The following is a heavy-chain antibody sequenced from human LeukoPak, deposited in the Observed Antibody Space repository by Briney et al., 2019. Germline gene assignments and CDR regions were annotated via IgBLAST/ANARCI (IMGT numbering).Heavy chain of an antibody. Sequence: PSETLSLTCTVSGGSISSGGYYWSWIRQPPGKGLEWIGYIYHSGSTYYNPSLKSRVTISVDRSKNQFSLKLSSVTAADTAVYYCASLQYQLLYSDYWGQGTLVTVSS. D-gene: IGHD2-2*01. CDR1: GGSISSGGYY. J-gene: IGHJ4*02. V-gene: IGHV4-30-2*01. CDR3: ASLQYQLLYSDY. CDR2: IYHSGST.